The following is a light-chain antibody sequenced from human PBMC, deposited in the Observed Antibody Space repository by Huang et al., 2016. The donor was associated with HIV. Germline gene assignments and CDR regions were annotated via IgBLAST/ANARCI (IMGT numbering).Light chain of an antibody. CDR3: QQYYLYPWT. CDR1: QDVSNY. Sequence: AIRITQSPSSLSSSTGARVTITCRASQDVSNYFAWYQQKPGQAPNLVMYSASTLQGGVPSRFSGNGSATDFSLTISSLQSEDFATYYCQQYYLYPWTFGQGTKVEI. CDR2: SAS. J-gene: IGKJ1*01. V-gene: IGKV1-8*01.